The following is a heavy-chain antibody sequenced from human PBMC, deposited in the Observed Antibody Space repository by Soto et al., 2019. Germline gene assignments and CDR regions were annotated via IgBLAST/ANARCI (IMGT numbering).Heavy chain of an antibody. J-gene: IGHJ4*02. CDR1: GGSFSGYY. V-gene: IGHV4-34*01. D-gene: IGHD2-2*01. CDR2: INHSGST. Sequence: QVQLQQWGAGLLKPSETLSLTCAVYGGSFSGYYWSWIRQPPGKGLEWIGEINHSGSTNYNPSLKSRVTISVDTSKNQFSLKLSSVTAADTAVYYCARGRSYNSCYEPNQPIDYWGQGTLVTVSS. CDR3: ARGRSYNSCYEPNQPIDY.